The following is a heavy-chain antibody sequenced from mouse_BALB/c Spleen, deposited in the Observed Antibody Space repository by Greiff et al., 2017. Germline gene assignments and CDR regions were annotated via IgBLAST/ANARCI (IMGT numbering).Heavy chain of an antibody. CDR3: ARPGYDEEGTFDY. D-gene: IGHD2-2*01. CDR2: ISSGGSYT. V-gene: IGHV5-6*02. CDR1: GFTFSSYG. J-gene: IGHJ2*01. Sequence: DVMLVESGGDLVKPGGSLKLSRAASGFTFSSYGMSWVRQTPDKRLEWVATISSGGSYTYYPDSVKGRFTISRDNAKNTLYLQMSSLKSEDTAMYYCARPGYDEEGTFDYWGQGTTLTVSS.